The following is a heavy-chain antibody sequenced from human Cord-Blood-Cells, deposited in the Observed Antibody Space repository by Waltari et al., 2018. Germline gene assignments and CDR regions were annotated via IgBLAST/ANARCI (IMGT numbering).Heavy chain of an antibody. J-gene: IGHJ4*02. Sequence: QEQLVQSGAEVKKTGSSVQVPCKTSGGTSRSYAISWVRQAPGQGLEWMGGIIPIFGTANYAQKFQGRVTITADESTSTAYMELSSLRSEDTAVYYCARGRLLVLDYWGQGTLVTVSS. CDR3: ARGRLLVLDY. CDR2: IIPIFGTA. V-gene: IGHV1-69*01. CDR1: GGTSRSYA. D-gene: IGHD1-26*01.